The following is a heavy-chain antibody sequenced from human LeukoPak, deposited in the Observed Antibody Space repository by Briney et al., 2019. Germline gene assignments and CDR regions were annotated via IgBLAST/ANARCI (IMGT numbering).Heavy chain of an antibody. V-gene: IGHV1-2*02. Sequence: ASVKVSCKASGYTFTGYYMHWVRQAPGQGLEWMGWINPNSGGTNYAQKFQGRVTMTRDTSISTAYMELSRLRSDDTAAYYCARDNGSGSYLFDYWGQGTLVTVSS. D-gene: IGHD3-10*01. J-gene: IGHJ4*02. CDR1: GYTFTGYY. CDR2: INPNSGGT. CDR3: ARDNGSGSYLFDY.